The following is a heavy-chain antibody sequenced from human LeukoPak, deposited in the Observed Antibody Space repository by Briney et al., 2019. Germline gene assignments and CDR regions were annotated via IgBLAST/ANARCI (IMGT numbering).Heavy chain of an antibody. CDR3: ARQSASGTWAFDY. J-gene: IGHJ4*02. CDR2: VYYNGNT. V-gene: IGHV4-39*01. D-gene: IGHD3-3*01. Sequence: PSETLSLTCTVSRGAISSRSDYWWAWIRQPPGKGLEWIGSVYYNGNTYYTWPLKSRLTISLDTSKDQFSLNLASVTAADTAVYHCARQSASGTWAFDYWGQGTLLTVSS. CDR1: RGAISSRSDY.